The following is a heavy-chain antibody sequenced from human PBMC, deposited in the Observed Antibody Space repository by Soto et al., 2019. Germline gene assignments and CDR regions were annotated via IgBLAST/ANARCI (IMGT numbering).Heavy chain of an antibody. CDR2: IYYSGST. Sequence: SETLSLTCTVSGGSISSGDYYWSWIRQPPGKGLEWIGYIYYSGSTYYNPSLKSRVTISVDTSKNQFSLKLSSVTAADTAVYYCAREGYCTNGVCLDYYYGMDVWGQGTTVTVSS. V-gene: IGHV4-30-4*01. CDR1: GGSISSGDYY. CDR3: AREGYCTNGVCLDYYYGMDV. J-gene: IGHJ6*02. D-gene: IGHD2-8*01.